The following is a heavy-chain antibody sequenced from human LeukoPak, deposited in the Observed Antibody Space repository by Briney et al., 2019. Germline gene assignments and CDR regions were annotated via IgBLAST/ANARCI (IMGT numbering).Heavy chain of an antibody. CDR1: GFIFSNYW. D-gene: IGHD2-21*02. CDR2: MKQDGSEI. Sequence: PGGSLRLSCAASGFIFSNYWMTWVRQAPGKGLEWVATMKQDGSEIYYVDSVKGRFTLSRDNAKNSLFLQMNSLRAEDTAVYYCARARYAGDWYYFDYWGQGTLVTVSS. V-gene: IGHV3-7*03. J-gene: IGHJ4*02. CDR3: ARARYAGDWYYFDY.